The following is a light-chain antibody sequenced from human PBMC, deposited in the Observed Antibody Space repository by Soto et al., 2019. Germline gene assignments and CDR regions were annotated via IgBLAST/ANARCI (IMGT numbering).Light chain of an antibody. CDR2: AAS. CDR1: QSISSY. Sequence: DIQMNQSPSSLSASVGDRVTITCRASQSISSYLNWYQQKPWKAPKLLIYAASSLQSGVPSRFSGTGSGTDFTLTISSLQPEDFATYYCQQSYSAPWTFGQGTKVEIK. CDR3: QQSYSAPWT. J-gene: IGKJ1*01. V-gene: IGKV1-39*01.